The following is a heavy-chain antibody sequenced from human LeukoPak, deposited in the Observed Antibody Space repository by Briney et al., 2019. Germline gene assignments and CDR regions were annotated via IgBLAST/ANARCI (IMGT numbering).Heavy chain of an antibody. CDR3: AREGAAPSLYMDV. Sequence: GGSLRLSCAASGFTFSSYSMNWVRQAPGKGLEWVSYISSSSSTIYYADSVKGRFTISSDNAKNSLYLQMNSLRAEDTAVYYCAREGAAPSLYMDVWGKGTTVTVSS. V-gene: IGHV3-48*04. J-gene: IGHJ6*03. CDR1: GFTFSSYS. D-gene: IGHD6-6*01. CDR2: ISSSSSTI.